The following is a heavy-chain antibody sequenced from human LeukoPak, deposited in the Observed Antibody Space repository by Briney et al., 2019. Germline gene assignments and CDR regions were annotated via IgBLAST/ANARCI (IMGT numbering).Heavy chain of an antibody. V-gene: IGHV1-18*04. D-gene: IGHD5-18*01. J-gene: IGHJ3*02. CDR1: GYTFTSYG. Sequence: ASVKDSCKASGYTFTSYGISGVRQAPGQGLEWMGWISAYNGNTNYAQKLQGRVTMTTDTSTSTAYMELRSLRSDDTAVYYCARDRIIGYSYGYYHDAFDIWGQGTMVTVSS. CDR2: ISAYNGNT. CDR3: ARDRIIGYSYGYYHDAFDI.